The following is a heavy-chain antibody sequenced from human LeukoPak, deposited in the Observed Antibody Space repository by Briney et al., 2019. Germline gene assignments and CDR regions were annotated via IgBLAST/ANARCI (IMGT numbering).Heavy chain of an antibody. CDR3: ARGWSYGSSGYYYLAY. Sequence: ASVKVSCKASGYTFTSHYMHWVRQAPGQGLEWMGIINPSGGSTSYAQKFQGRVTMTRDTSTSTVYMEMSSLRSEDTAVYYCARGWSYGSSGYYYLAYWGQGTLVTVSS. CDR1: GYTFTSHY. J-gene: IGHJ4*02. V-gene: IGHV1-46*01. D-gene: IGHD3-22*01. CDR2: INPSGGST.